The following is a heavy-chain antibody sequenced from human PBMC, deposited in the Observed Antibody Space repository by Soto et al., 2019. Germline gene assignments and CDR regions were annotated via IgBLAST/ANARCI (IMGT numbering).Heavy chain of an antibody. Sequence: GRSLRLSCAASGFDFSDYYMSWSRLAPGKGLEWISYISDSGSPLYYADSVKGRFSISRDNARKSVYLQMNNLRADDTALYFCARDIRGYGMDVWGQGTTVTVSS. J-gene: IGHJ6*02. D-gene: IGHD3-10*01. CDR3: ARDIRGYGMDV. CDR1: GFDFSDYY. CDR2: ISDSGSPL. V-gene: IGHV3-11*01.